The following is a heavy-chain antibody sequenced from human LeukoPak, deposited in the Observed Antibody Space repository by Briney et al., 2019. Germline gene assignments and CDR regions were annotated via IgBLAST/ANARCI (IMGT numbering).Heavy chain of an antibody. CDR2: IYYSGST. Sequence: PSQTLSLTXTVSGGSISSGDYYWSRIRQPPGKGLEWIGYIYYSGSTYYNPSLKSRVTISVDTSKNQFSLKLSSVTAADTAVYYCARVPLLMYYDLWSGYLNWLYFDYWGQGTLVTVSS. CDR3: ARVPLLMYYDLWSGYLNWLYFDY. D-gene: IGHD3-3*01. V-gene: IGHV4-30-4*08. CDR1: GGSISSGDYY. J-gene: IGHJ4*02.